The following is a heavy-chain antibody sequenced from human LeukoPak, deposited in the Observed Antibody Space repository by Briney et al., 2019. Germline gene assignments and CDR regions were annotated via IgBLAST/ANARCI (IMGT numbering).Heavy chain of an antibody. CDR3: ARGFSDIVNYFDP. Sequence: GGSLRLSCAASGFSVSSDYMSWVRQAPGKGLEWVSAIYRGGGTYYADSVKGRFTISRDSSKNTLFLQINSLRAEDTAVYYCARGFSDIVNYFDPWGQGTLVIVSS. J-gene: IGHJ5*02. CDR2: IYRGGGT. V-gene: IGHV3-53*01. D-gene: IGHD4-11*01. CDR1: GFSVSSDY.